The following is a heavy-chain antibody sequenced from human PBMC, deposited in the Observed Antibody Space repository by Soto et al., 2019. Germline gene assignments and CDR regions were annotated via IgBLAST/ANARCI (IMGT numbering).Heavy chain of an antibody. CDR3: ASLGVVVVAATGNDY. CDR1: GFTFSSYS. Sequence: GGSLRLSCTASGFTFSSYSMNWVRQAPGKGLERVSSISSSSSYIYYADSVKGRFTISRDNAKNSLYLQMNSLRAEDTAVYYCASLGVVVVAATGNDYWGQGTLVTVSS. J-gene: IGHJ4*02. CDR2: ISSSSSYI. D-gene: IGHD2-15*01. V-gene: IGHV3-21*01.